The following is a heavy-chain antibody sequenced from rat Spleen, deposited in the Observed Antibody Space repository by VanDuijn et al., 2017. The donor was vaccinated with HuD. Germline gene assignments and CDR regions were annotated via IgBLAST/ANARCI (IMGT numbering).Heavy chain of an antibody. Sequence: EVQLVESGGGLVQPGRSLKLSCAASGFTFSDYYMAWVRQAPKKGLEWVASISPSGGSTYYRDSVKGRFTISRDNAKSTLYLQMNSLRSEDTATYYCARLGGLRNWFAYWGQGTLVTVSS. CDR1: GFTFSDYY. D-gene: IGHD4-3*01. J-gene: IGHJ3*01. V-gene: IGHV5-25*01. CDR2: ISPSGGST. CDR3: ARLGGLRNWFAY.